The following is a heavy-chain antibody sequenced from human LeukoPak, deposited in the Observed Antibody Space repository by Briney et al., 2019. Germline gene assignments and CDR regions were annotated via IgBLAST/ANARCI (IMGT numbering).Heavy chain of an antibody. CDR1: GFIFSGSA. J-gene: IGHJ4*02. CDR3: TRQYYDFWSGYYTFDY. V-gene: IGHV3-73*01. CDR2: IRSKANSYAT. Sequence: PGGSLRLSCAASGFIFSGSAMHWVRQASGKGLEWVGRIRSKANSYATAYVVSVKGRFTISRDDSKNTAYLQMNSLKTEDTAVYYCTRQYYDFWSGYYTFDYWGQGTLVTVSS. D-gene: IGHD3-3*01.